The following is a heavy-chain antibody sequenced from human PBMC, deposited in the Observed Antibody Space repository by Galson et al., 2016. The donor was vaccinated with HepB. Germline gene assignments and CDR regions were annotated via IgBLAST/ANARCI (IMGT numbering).Heavy chain of an antibody. J-gene: IGHJ5*01. CDR3: SRATVGVWFRESYWFDS. Sequence: SVKVSCKASGGTLRSFGINWVRQAPGQGLEWMGGIIPVFGTLNYAQKFQGRVAITADESTSTVYMEMRSLTSEDTAVDYCSRATVGVWFRESYWFDSWGQGTLVTVS. CDR2: IIPVFGTL. CDR1: GGTLRSFG. V-gene: IGHV1-69*13. D-gene: IGHD3-10*01.